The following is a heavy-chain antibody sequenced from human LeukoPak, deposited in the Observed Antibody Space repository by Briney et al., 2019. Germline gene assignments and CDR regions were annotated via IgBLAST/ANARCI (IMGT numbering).Heavy chain of an antibody. CDR1: GGSLTNYY. CDR2: IYYSGST. D-gene: IGHD3-22*01. V-gene: IGHV4-59*01. CDR3: ARPRLSWYFDL. J-gene: IGHJ2*01. Sequence: SETLSLTCSVSGGSLTNYYWSWIRQPPGKGLEWIGYIYYSGSTNYNPSFKSRVSISVDTSKNQFSLRLSSVTAADTAVYYCARPRLSWYFDLWGRGTLVTVSS.